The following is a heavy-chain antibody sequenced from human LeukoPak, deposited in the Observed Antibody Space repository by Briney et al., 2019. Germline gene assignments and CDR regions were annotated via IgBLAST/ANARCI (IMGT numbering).Heavy chain of an antibody. CDR1: GFTFSSYG. CDR2: IRYDGSNK. J-gene: IGHJ5*02. Sequence: GGSLRLSCAASGFTFSSYGMHWVRQAPGKGLEWVAFIRYDGSNKYYADSVKGRFTISRDNSKNTLYLQMNSLRAEDTAVYYCAKVKWELRTDWFDPWGQGTLVTVSS. D-gene: IGHD1-26*01. CDR3: AKVKWELRTDWFDP. V-gene: IGHV3-30*02.